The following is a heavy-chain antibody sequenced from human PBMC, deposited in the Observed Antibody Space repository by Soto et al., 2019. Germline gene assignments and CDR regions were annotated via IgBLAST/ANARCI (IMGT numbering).Heavy chain of an antibody. CDR2: IYYSGST. D-gene: IGHD6-19*01. V-gene: IGHV4-59*01. CDR1: GGSISSYY. CDR3: ARDTSYSSGWYSSLDY. J-gene: IGHJ4*02. Sequence: SETLSLTCTVSGGSISSYYWSWIRQPPGKGLEWIGYIYYSGSTNYNPSLKSRVTISVDTSKNQFSLKLSSVTAADTAVYYCARDTSYSSGWYSSLDYWGQGTLVTVSS.